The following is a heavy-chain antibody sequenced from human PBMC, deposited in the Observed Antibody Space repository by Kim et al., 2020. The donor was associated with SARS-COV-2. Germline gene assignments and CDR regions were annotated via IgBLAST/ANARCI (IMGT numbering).Heavy chain of an antibody. Sequence: NPTRKSRVTISVDTSKNQFSLKLSSVTAADTAVYYCARVDKVSPAYYDYWGQGTLVTVSS. J-gene: IGHJ4*02. V-gene: IGHV4-59*01. D-gene: IGHD6-6*01. CDR3: ARVDKVSPAYYDY.